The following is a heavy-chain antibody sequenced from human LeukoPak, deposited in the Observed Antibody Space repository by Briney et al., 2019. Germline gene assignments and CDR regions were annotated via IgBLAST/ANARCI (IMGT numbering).Heavy chain of an antibody. Sequence: KSGGSLRLSCTASGFSFGDDAWSWFRQAPGRGLEFVSFIRKKGYGETTDYAASVRGRFTISRDDAESTAYLQMNSLEIEDTALYYCSRGLHDYGDSNYYFDQWGRGTQVTVSS. D-gene: IGHD4-17*01. CDR1: GFSFGDDA. J-gene: IGHJ4*02. CDR3: SRGLHDYGDSNYYFDQ. V-gene: IGHV3-49*05. CDR2: IRKKGYGETT.